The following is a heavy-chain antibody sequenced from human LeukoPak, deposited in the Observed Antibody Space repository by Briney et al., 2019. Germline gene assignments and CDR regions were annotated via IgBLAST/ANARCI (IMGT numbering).Heavy chain of an antibody. CDR2: IDTDGSDT. V-gene: IGHV3-74*01. CDR1: GFTFSSYW. D-gene: IGHD1-1*01. J-gene: IGHJ4*02. Sequence: PGGSLRHSCAASGFTFSSYWMHWVRQAPGKGLVWVSRIDTDGSDTSYADSVKGRFTISRDNAKNTLYLQLNSLRGEDTAVYYCARDRYPSAREFDYWGQGTLVAVSS. CDR3: ARDRYPSAREFDY.